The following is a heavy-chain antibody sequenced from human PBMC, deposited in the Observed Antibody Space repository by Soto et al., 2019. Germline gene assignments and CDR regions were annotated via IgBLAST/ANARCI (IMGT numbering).Heavy chain of an antibody. CDR3: ARDSGASTRGYFDY. CDR1: GYTFTSYG. D-gene: IGHD1-26*01. V-gene: IGHV1-18*01. CDR2: ISAYNGNT. Sequence: ASVKVSCKASGYTFTSYGISWVRQAPGQGLEWMGWISAYNGNTNYAQKLQGRVTMTTDTSTSTAYMELSSLRSDDTAVYYCARDSGASTRGYFDYWGQGTLVTVSS. J-gene: IGHJ4*02.